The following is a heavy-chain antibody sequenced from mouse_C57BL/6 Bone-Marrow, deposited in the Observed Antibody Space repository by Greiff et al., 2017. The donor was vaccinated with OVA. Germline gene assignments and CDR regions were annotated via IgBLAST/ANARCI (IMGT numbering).Heavy chain of an antibody. Sequence: VQLQQSGAELVRPGASVKLSCTASGFNIKDDYMHWVKQRPEQGLEWIGWIDPETGDSAYASKFQGKATITADTSSNPAYLQLSSLTSDDTAVYYCTCYGNFDYWGQGTTLTVSS. CDR1: GFNIKDDY. V-gene: IGHV14-4*01. CDR3: TCYGNFDY. CDR2: IDPETGDS. J-gene: IGHJ2*01. D-gene: IGHD2-1*01.